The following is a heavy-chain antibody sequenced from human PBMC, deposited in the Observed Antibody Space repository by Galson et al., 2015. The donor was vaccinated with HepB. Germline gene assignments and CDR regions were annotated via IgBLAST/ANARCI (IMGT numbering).Heavy chain of an antibody. CDR1: GFTFRSYG. V-gene: IGHV3-30*18. D-gene: IGHD3-22*01. Sequence: SLRLSCAASGFTFRSYGMHWARQAPGKGLEWVAVILYDGSNKYYADSVKGRFTISRDNSENTLYLQMNSLRAEDTAVYYCAKELRGYYDSSPGLDYWGQGTLVTVSS. CDR2: ILYDGSNK. CDR3: AKELRGYYDSSPGLDY. J-gene: IGHJ4*02.